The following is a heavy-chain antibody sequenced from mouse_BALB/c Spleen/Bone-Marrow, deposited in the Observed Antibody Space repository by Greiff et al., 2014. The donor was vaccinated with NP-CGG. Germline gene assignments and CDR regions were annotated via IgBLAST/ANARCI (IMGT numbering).Heavy chain of an antibody. Sequence: QVQLQQSGAELVRPGTSVQVSCKASGYAFTNYWIEWIKQRPGQGLEWIGVINPGGGGANYNEKFKGKATLTADKSSSTAYIQFSSRTSSDSAVDFCATKWGWKAMDYWGQGTSVTVSS. V-gene: IGHV1-54*01. D-gene: IGHD1-3*01. CDR1: GYAFTNYW. CDR2: INPGGGGA. CDR3: ATKWGWKAMDY. J-gene: IGHJ4*01.